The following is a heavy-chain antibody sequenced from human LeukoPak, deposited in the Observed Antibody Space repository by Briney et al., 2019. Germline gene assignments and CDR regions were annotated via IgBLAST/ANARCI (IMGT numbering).Heavy chain of an antibody. V-gene: IGHV3-43*02. Sequence: PGGSLRLSCAASGFTFDDYAMHWVRQAPGKSLEWGSLISGDGGSTYYADSVKGRFTISRDNSKNSLYLQMNSLRTEDTALYYCAKPNCSHCGGDCPLGYWGRGTLVTVSS. CDR2: ISGDGGST. J-gene: IGHJ4*02. D-gene: IGHD2-21*02. CDR3: AKPNCSHCGGDCPLGY. CDR1: GFTFDDYA.